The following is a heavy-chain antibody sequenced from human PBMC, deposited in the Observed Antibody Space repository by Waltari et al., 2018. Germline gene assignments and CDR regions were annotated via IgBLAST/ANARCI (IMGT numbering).Heavy chain of an antibody. CDR1: GESLSGYY. Sequence: QVEIQQWGAGLLKPSETLSLTCTVSGESLSGYYWAWIRQAPGKGLEWIGEIHHSGSPHPNPSLEERVTMSVDTSMNQFSLTLRSLTAADTAVYYCARAHSTSGCDYWGQGALVTVSS. D-gene: IGHD6-6*01. J-gene: IGHJ4*02. V-gene: IGHV4-34*01. CDR3: ARAHSTSGCDY. CDR2: IHHSGSP.